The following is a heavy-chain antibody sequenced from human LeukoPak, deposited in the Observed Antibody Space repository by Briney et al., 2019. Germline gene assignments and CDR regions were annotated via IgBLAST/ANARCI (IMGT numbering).Heavy chain of an antibody. J-gene: IGHJ4*02. Sequence: PGGSLRLSCAASGFTFDDYAMHWVRQAPGKGLEWVSGISWNSGSIGYADSVKGRFTISRDNAKNSLYLQMNSLRAEDTALYYCAKGPGAIAAAGLYYFDYWGQGTLVTVSS. D-gene: IGHD6-13*01. CDR3: AKGPGAIAAAGLYYFDY. CDR1: GFTFDDYA. V-gene: IGHV3-9*01. CDR2: ISWNSGSI.